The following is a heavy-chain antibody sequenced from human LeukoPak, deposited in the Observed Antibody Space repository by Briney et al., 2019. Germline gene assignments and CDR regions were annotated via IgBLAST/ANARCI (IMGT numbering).Heavy chain of an antibody. CDR2: ISSSSYI. CDR1: GFTFTSYN. D-gene: IGHD1-26*01. V-gene: IGHV3-21*01. Sequence: GGSLRLSCAASGFTFTSYNMNWVRQAPGKGLEWVSSISSSSYIYYADSVKGRFTISRDNAKNSLYLQMNSQRAEDTAVYYCARVEVGAHYYFDYWGQGTLVTVSS. J-gene: IGHJ4*02. CDR3: ARVEVGAHYYFDY.